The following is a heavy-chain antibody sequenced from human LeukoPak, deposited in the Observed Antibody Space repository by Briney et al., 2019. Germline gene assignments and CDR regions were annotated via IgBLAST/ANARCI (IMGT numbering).Heavy chain of an antibody. J-gene: IGHJ4*02. Sequence: SETLSLTCTVSGGSISTYYWSWIRQPPGKGLEWIGYIDYSGATNYNPSLKSRVTMSVDTSKHQFSLKLSSVTAADTAVYYCARVGSYCFEYWGQGTLVTVSS. CDR1: GGSISTYY. V-gene: IGHV4-59*01. CDR3: ARVGSYCFEY. CDR2: IDYSGAT. D-gene: IGHD3-10*01.